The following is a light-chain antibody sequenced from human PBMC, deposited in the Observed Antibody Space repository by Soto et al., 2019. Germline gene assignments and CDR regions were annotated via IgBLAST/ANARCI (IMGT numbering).Light chain of an antibody. J-gene: IGKJ1*01. V-gene: IGKV3-15*01. CDR1: QSVSSN. Sequence: ETVMTQSPATLSVSPGERATLSCRASQSVSSNLVWYQQKPGRAPRLLIYSASTRATGIPDRFSGSGSGTEVNLTISSLQSEDFAIYYCLQYKNWPPWTFGRGTKVEIK. CDR2: SAS. CDR3: LQYKNWPPWT.